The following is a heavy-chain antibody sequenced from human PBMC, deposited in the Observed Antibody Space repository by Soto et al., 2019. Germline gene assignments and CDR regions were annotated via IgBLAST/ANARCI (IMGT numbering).Heavy chain of an antibody. CDR3: ARHERCSSPSCRYVDY. CDR1: GYRFTSYW. Sequence: EVQLVQSGAEVKKPGESLKISCKGFGYRFTSYWIGWVRQVPGKGLEWMGIIYPGDSDTRYNPSLEGQVTLSADKSNNTAYLQWRSLKASDSAMYYCARHERCSSPSCRYVDYWGQGTPVIVSS. CDR2: IYPGDSDT. V-gene: IGHV5-51*01. D-gene: IGHD2-2*01. J-gene: IGHJ4*02.